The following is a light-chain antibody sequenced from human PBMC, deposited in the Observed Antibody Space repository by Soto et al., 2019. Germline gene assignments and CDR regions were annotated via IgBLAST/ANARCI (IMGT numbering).Light chain of an antibody. CDR2: GAS. CDR1: QSVSSSY. Sequence: EIVLTQSPGNLSLSPGERATLSCRASQSVSSSYLAWYQQKPGQAPRLLIYGASSRATGIPDRFSGSGSGTDFPLTISRLEPEDFAVYYCQQYGSSLVTFGQGTRLQIK. CDR3: QQYGSSLVT. V-gene: IGKV3-20*01. J-gene: IGKJ5*01.